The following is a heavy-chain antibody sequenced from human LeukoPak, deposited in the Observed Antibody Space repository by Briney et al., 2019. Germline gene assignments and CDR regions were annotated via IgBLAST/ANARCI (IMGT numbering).Heavy chain of an antibody. CDR3: AKTGGPWD. J-gene: IGHJ4*02. Sequence: GGSLRLSCAASGFTFGSSFMTWVRQAPGKGLEWVSVIFSDGTTYYTDSVKGRFTISRDNSKNTLYLQLNSLRAEDTAVYYCAKTGGPWDWGQGTLVTVSS. V-gene: IGHV3-53*01. CDR2: IFSDGTT. CDR1: GFTFGSSF. D-gene: IGHD7-27*01.